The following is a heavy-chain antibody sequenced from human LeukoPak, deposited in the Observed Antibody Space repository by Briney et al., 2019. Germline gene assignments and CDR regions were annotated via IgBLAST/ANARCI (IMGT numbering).Heavy chain of an antibody. CDR1: GFTFSSYA. CDR3: AKMRGWELPRFDY. V-gene: IGHV3-23*01. D-gene: IGHD1-26*01. J-gene: IGHJ4*02. CDR2: ISGSGVST. Sequence: GGSLRLSCAASGFTFSSYAMSWVRQAPGKGLEWVSAISGSGVSTHYADSVKGRFTISRDNSKNTLYLHMNSLRAEDTALYYCAKMRGWELPRFDYWGQGALVTVSS.